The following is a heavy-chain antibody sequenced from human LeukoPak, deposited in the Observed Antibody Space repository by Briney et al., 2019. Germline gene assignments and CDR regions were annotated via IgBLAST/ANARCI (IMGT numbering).Heavy chain of an antibody. Sequence: GGSLRLSCAASGFTVSSNYMNWVRQAPGKGLEWVSVIYSGGSTYYADSVKGRFTISRDNSKNTLYLQMNSLRAEDTAVYYCARHPGGTTDAFDIWGQGTMVTVSS. CDR1: GFTVSSNY. J-gene: IGHJ3*02. V-gene: IGHV3-53*01. CDR2: IYSGGST. CDR3: ARHPGGTTDAFDI. D-gene: IGHD1-7*01.